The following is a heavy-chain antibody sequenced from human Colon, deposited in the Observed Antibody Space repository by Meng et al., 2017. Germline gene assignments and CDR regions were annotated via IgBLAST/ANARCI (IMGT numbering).Heavy chain of an antibody. Sequence: KAQGTLSPAYAACSGSINSNTRWGCARPPPGRGLGLNGEICQSGSTNYSPYLKRRVTSSLDKSKNQFSLKVSYMTAADTAVYFCARVPTTVDPIESWGQGTLVTVSS. D-gene: IGHD4-23*01. CDR3: ARVPTTVDPIES. CDR2: ICQSGST. CDR1: SGSINSNTR. J-gene: IGHJ4*02. V-gene: IGHV4-4*01.